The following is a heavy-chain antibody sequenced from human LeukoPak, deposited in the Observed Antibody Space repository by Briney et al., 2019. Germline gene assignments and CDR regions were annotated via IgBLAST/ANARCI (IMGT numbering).Heavy chain of an antibody. Sequence: GGSLRLSCAASGFTFSSYAMSWVRQAPGKGLEWVSAITGSGGSAYYADSVKGRFTISRDNSKNTLFLQMNSLRAEDTAVYYCAKDGLFQYTYGSDYWGQGTLVTVSS. CDR2: ITGSGGSA. D-gene: IGHD5-18*01. CDR1: GFTFSSYA. CDR3: AKDGLFQYTYGSDY. J-gene: IGHJ4*02. V-gene: IGHV3-23*01.